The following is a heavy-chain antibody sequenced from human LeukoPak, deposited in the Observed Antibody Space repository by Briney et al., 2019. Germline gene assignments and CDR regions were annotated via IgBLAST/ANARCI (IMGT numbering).Heavy chain of an antibody. J-gene: IGHJ5*02. CDR2: INPNSGGT. CDR3: AREQYSSSWYRGHINWFDP. D-gene: IGHD6-13*01. V-gene: IGHV1-2*02. Sequence: RASVKVSCKASGYTFTGYYMHWVRQAPGQGLEWMGWINPNSGGTNYAQKFQGRVTMTRDTSVSTAYMELSRLRSDDTAVYYCAREQYSSSWYRGHINWFDPWGQGTLVTVSS. CDR1: GYTFTGYY.